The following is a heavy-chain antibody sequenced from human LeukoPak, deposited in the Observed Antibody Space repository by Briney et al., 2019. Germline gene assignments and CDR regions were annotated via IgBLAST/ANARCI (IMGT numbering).Heavy chain of an antibody. D-gene: IGHD6-19*01. CDR3: ASSRRSIAVAGTNGRGGRDY. V-gene: IGHV4-61*08. J-gene: IGHJ4*02. CDR1: GGSIISGGYY. Sequence: SETLSLTCTVFGGSIISGGYYWSWLRQPPGRGLEWIEYIYYSGSTNYKPSLKSRVTISVDTSKNQFSLKLSSVTAADTAVYYCASSRRSIAVAGTNGRGGRDYWGQGTLVTVSS. CDR2: IYYSGST.